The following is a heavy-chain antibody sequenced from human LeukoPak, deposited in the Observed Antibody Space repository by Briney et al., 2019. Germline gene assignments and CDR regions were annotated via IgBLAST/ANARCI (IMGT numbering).Heavy chain of an antibody. V-gene: IGHV3-30*18. CDR3: AKDLVARVRGSPMDV. D-gene: IGHD3-10*01. J-gene: IGHJ6*02. Sequence: GGSLRLSCAASGFSFSNYGMHWVRQAPGKGLEWVALLVYDGFYKYYADSVKGRFTISRDDSTNTVYLHLSSLRAEDTAVYYCAKDLVARVRGSPMDVWGQGTRVIVSS. CDR2: LVYDGFYK. CDR1: GFSFSNYG.